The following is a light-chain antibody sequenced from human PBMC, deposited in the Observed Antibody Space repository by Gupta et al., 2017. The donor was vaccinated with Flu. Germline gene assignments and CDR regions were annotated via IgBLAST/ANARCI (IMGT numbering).Light chain of an antibody. CDR2: KAS. J-gene: IGKJ2*01. V-gene: IGKV1-5*03. Sequence: GDRVTITCRASQSISSWLAWYQQKPGKAPNLLIYKASSLESGVPSRFSGSGSGTEFTLTISSLQPEDFATYHCQQYDRFPYTFGQGTKLEI. CDR3: QQYDRFPYT. CDR1: QSISSW.